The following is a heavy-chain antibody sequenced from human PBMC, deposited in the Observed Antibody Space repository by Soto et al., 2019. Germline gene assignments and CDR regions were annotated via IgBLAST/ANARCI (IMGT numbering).Heavy chain of an antibody. J-gene: IGHJ6*02. CDR3: ARDDPLRYFDWLLLYYYYYGMDV. CDR2: ISAYNGNT. D-gene: IGHD3-9*01. CDR1: GYTFTSYG. Sequence: VKVSCKASGYTFTSYGISWVRQAPGQGLEWMGWISAYNGNTNYAQKLQGRVTMTTDTSTSTAYMELRSLRSDDTAVYYCARDDPLRYFDWLLLYYYYYGMDVWGQGTTVTVSS. V-gene: IGHV1-18*01.